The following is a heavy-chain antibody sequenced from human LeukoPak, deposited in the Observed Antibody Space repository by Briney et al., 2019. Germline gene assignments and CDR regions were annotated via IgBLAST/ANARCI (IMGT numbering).Heavy chain of an antibody. CDR3: ARYSFRGYCSSTSCWTFDY. J-gene: IGHJ4*02. CDR1: GYSISTGYY. D-gene: IGHD2-2*01. Sequence: PSETLSLTCAVSGYSISTGYYWGWIRQPPGKGLEWIGTIYHSGSTYYNPSLKSRVTISVDTSKNQFSLKLSSVTAADMAVYYCARYSFRGYCSSTSCWTFDYWGQGTLVTVSS. V-gene: IGHV4-38-2*01. CDR2: IYHSGST.